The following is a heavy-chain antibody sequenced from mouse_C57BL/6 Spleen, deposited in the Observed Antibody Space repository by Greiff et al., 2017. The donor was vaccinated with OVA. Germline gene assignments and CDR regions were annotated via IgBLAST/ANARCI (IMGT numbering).Heavy chain of an antibody. Sequence: QVQLQQPGAELVMPGASVKLSCKASGYTFTSYWMHWVKQRPGQGLEWIGEIDPSDSYPNYNQQFTGKSTLTVDNSSSPAYMQLSSLTSEESAVYYCEREVANGDYFDYGGQGTTLTVSA. CDR2: IDPSDSYP. V-gene: IGHV1-69*01. CDR3: EREVANGDYFDY. CDR1: GYTFTSYW. J-gene: IGHJ2*01. D-gene: IGHD1-1*02.